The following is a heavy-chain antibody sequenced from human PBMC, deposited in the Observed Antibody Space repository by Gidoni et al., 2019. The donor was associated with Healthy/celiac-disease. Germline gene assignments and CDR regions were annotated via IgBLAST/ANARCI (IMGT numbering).Heavy chain of an antibody. Sequence: QVQLVQSGAEVKKPGSPVKVSCKASGGTFSSYAISWVRQAPGQGLEWMGGIIPIFGTANYAQKFQGRVTITADESTSTAYMELSSLRSEDTAVYYCARERRGYYDSSGPFDYWGQGTLVTVSS. CDR1: GGTFSSYA. D-gene: IGHD3-22*01. CDR3: ARERRGYYDSSGPFDY. CDR2: IIPIFGTA. J-gene: IGHJ4*02. V-gene: IGHV1-69*01.